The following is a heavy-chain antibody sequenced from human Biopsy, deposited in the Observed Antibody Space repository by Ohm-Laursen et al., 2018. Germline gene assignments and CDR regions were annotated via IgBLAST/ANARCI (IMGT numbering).Heavy chain of an antibody. D-gene: IGHD4-23*01. Sequence: SQTLSLTCTVSGGSFTGHYWTWIRQPPGKALEWIGYIYFTGRTSYNPSLKSRVTMSVNTSKKQFSLRLSSVTAADTAVYYCARDTRWSPYSMDVWGQGTKVTVSS. J-gene: IGHJ6*02. V-gene: IGHV4-59*11. CDR2: IYFTGRT. CDR3: ARDTRWSPYSMDV. CDR1: GGSFTGHY.